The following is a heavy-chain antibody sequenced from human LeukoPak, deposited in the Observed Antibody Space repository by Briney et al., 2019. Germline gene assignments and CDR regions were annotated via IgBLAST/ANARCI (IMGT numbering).Heavy chain of an antibody. CDR1: GFTFSSYA. Sequence: QSGGSLRLSCAASGFTFSSYAMSWVRQAPGKGLEWVSAISGSGGSTYYADSVKGRFTISRDNSKNTLYLQMSSLRAEDTAVYYCVKDRARLELRYFDWLFDYWGQGTLVTVSS. CDR3: VKDRARLELRYFDWLFDY. CDR2: ISGSGGST. V-gene: IGHV3-23*01. D-gene: IGHD3-9*01. J-gene: IGHJ4*02.